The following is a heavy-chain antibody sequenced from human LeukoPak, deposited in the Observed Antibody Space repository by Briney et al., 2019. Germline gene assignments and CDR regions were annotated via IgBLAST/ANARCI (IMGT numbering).Heavy chain of an antibody. CDR1: GGTFSSYA. V-gene: IGHV1-2*02. J-gene: IGHJ6*03. D-gene: IGHD2-15*01. Sequence: ASVKVSCKASGGTFSSYAITWVRQAPGQGLEWMGWINPNSGGTNYAQKFQGRVTMTRDTSISTAYMEPGRLRSDDTAVYYCAGASLRAAMDVWGKGTTVTVSS. CDR2: INPNSGGT. CDR3: AGASLRAAMDV.